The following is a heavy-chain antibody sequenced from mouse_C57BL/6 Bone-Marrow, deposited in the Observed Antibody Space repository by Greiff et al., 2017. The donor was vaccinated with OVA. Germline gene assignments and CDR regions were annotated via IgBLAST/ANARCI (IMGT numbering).Heavy chain of an antibody. Sequence: EVQLQQSGAELVRPGASVKLSCTASGFNIKDDYMHWVKQRPEQGLEWIGWIDPENGDTEYASKFQGKATITADTSSNTADLQLSSLTSEDAAVYYCTSYFRYFDVWGTGTTVTVSS. CDR1: GFNIKDDY. CDR2: IDPENGDT. CDR3: TSYFRYFDV. V-gene: IGHV14-4*01. D-gene: IGHD2-10*01. J-gene: IGHJ1*03.